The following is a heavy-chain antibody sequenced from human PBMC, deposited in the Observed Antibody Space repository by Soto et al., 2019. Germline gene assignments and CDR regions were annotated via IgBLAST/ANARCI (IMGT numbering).Heavy chain of an antibody. CDR2: ISTDGRST. CDR3: AKAPYGDYFDY. CDR1: GFTFSSYW. V-gene: IGHV3-74*03. Sequence: EVQVVESGGGLVQPGGSLRLSCAASGFTFSSYWMHWVRQAPGKGPVWVSRISTDGRSTTYADSVKGRFVISRDNAKNTVYLQMNSLTADDTAVYFCAKAPYGDYFDYWGQGTLVTVSS. J-gene: IGHJ4*02. D-gene: IGHD4-17*01.